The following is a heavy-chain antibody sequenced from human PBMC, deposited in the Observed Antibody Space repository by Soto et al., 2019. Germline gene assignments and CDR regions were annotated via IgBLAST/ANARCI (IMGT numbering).Heavy chain of an antibody. CDR2: IYPGDSDA. D-gene: IGHD3-22*01. CDR3: ARHRDKTYFYGSSGPAAFDI. V-gene: IGHV5-51*01. CDR1: GYSFSTYW. Sequence: GESLKISCKGSGYSFSTYWIGWVRQMPGKGLEWMGLIYPGDSDARYSPSFQGQVTMSADKSISTAYLQWRSLKASDTAMYYCARHRDKTYFYGSSGPAAFDIWGQGTMVTVS. J-gene: IGHJ3*02.